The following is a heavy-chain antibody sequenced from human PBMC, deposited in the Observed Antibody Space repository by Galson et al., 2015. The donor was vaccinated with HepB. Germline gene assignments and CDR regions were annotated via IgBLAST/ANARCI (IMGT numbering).Heavy chain of an antibody. CDR3: ARMCFRGFGLSTFDS. D-gene: IGHD3-10*01. Sequence: PALVKPTQTLTLACSFSGFSLNTRGMCVSWIRQPPGKAPEWLALIDWDDDKYYKTDPRTRLTISKDTSENQVVLTLTNMDALDTATYYCARMCFRGFGLSTFDSWGQGTLVTVSS. V-gene: IGHV2-70*01. CDR2: IDWDDDK. J-gene: IGHJ4*02. CDR1: GFSLNTRGMC.